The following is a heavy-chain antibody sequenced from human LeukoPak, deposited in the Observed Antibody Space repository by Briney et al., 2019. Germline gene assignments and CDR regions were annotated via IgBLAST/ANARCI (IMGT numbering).Heavy chain of an antibody. CDR3: ARPRRWELVYDAFEK. D-gene: IGHD1-26*01. Sequence: SGGSLRLSCVASGFSFSTYAVHWVRLAPGKGLEWVGVMSSDGSDKYYADSVKGRFTISRDNSKNTLYLQMNGLRTDDTAVYYCARPRRWELVYDAFEKWGQGTMVTVSS. V-gene: IGHV3-30-3*01. CDR1: GFSFSTYA. J-gene: IGHJ3*02. CDR2: MSSDGSDK.